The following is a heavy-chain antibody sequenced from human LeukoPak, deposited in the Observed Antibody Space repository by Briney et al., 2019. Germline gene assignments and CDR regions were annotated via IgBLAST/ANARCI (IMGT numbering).Heavy chain of an antibody. D-gene: IGHD2-21*02. Sequence: GGSLRLSCAASGFTFSRCNMNWVRQAPGKGLEWVSAISGSGGSTYYADSVKGRFTISRDNSKNTLYLQMNSLRAEDTAVYYCAKAEEGDSPFRYWGQGTLVTASS. CDR1: GFTFSRCN. CDR2: ISGSGGST. J-gene: IGHJ4*02. CDR3: AKAEEGDSPFRY. V-gene: IGHV3-23*01.